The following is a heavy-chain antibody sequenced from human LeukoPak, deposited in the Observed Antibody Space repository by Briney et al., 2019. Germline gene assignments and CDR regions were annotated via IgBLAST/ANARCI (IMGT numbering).Heavy chain of an antibody. D-gene: IGHD1-26*01. CDR2: IIPIFGTA. V-gene: IGHV1-69*13. J-gene: IGHJ4*02. CDR1: GGTFSSYA. CDR3: ARHEGVGATGGFDY. Sequence: ASVKVSCKASGGTFSSYAISWVRQAPGQGLEWMGGIIPIFGTANYAQKFQGRVTITADESTSTAYMELSSLRSEDTAVYYCARHEGVGATGGFDYWGQGTLVTVSS.